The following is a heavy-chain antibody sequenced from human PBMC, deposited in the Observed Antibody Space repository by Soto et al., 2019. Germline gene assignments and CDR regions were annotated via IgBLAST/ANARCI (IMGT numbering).Heavy chain of an antibody. CDR2: FVPEDGET. J-gene: IGHJ4*02. CDR1: GYTLTELS. Sequence: ASVKVSCKVSGYTLTELSMHWVRQAPGKGLEWMGGFVPEDGETIYAQKFQGRVTMTEDTSTDTAYMELSSLRSEDSAVYYCATYIVVVVAYEFDYWGQGTLVTVSS. CDR3: ATYIVVVVAYEFDY. V-gene: IGHV1-24*01. D-gene: IGHD2-15*01.